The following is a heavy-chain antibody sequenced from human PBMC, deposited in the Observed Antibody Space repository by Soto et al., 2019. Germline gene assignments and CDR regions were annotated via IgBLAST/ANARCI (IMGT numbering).Heavy chain of an antibody. J-gene: IGHJ4*02. CDR3: AREDNGGWDY. V-gene: IGHV3-30-3*01. Sequence: PGGSLRLSCAASGFTFSSYAMHWVRQAPGKGLEWVAVISYDGSNKYYADSVKGRFTISRDNSKNTLYLQMNSLRAEDTAVYYCAREDNGGWDYWGQGTMVTASS. D-gene: IGHD1-20*01. CDR2: ISYDGSNK. CDR1: GFTFSSYA.